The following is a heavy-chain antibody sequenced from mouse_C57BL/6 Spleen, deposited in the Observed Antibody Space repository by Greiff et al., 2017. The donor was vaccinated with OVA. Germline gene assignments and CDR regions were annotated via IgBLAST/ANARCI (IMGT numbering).Heavy chain of an antibody. D-gene: IGHD2-12*01. J-gene: IGHJ2*01. V-gene: IGHV1-59*01. CDR1: GYTFTSYW. Sequence: QVQLQQPGAELVRPGTSVKLSCKASGYTFTSYWMHWVKQRPGQGLEWIGVIDPSDSYTNYNQKFKGKATLTVDTSSSTAYMQPSSLTSEDSAVYYCARCGPIAVPYFDYWGQGTTLTVSS. CDR2: IDPSDSYT. CDR3: ARCGPIAVPYFDY.